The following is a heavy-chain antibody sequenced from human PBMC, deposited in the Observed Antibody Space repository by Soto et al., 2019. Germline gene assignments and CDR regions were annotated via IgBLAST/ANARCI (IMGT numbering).Heavy chain of an antibody. D-gene: IGHD6-13*01. CDR2: ISGSGGST. V-gene: IGHV3-23*01. Sequence: EVQLLESGGGLVQPGGSLRLSCAASGFTFSSYAMSWVRQAPGKGLEWVSVISGSGGSTYYADSVKGRFTISRDKSKNTLYLQMNSLRAEDTAVYYCARRSSSCSFDYWGQGTLVTVSS. CDR1: GFTFSSYA. J-gene: IGHJ4*02. CDR3: ARRSSSCSFDY.